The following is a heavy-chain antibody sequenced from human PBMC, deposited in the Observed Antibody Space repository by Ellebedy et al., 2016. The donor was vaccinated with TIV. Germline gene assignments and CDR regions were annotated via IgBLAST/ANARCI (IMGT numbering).Heavy chain of an antibody. J-gene: IGHJ4*02. CDR1: GGTFSSYA. CDR3: ARDLRSPGGSGSYARY. V-gene: IGHV1-69*13. Sequence: SVKVSXKASGGTFSSYAISWVRQAPGQGLEWMGGIIPIFGTANYAQKFQGRVTITADESTSTAYMELSSLRSEDTAVYYCARDLRSPGGSGSYARYWGQGTLVTVSS. D-gene: IGHD3-10*01. CDR2: IIPIFGTA.